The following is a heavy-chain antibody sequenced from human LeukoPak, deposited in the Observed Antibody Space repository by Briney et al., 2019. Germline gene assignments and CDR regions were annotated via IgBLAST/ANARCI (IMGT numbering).Heavy chain of an antibody. CDR1: GYTFTSYD. CDR2: MNPNSGNT. V-gene: IGHV1-8*01. D-gene: IGHD6-19*01. Sequence: ASVTVSCKASGYTFTSYDINWVRQATGQGLEWMGWMNPNSGNTGYAQKFQGRVTMTRNTSISTAYMELSSLRSEDTAVYYCASERSVAGHFDYWGQGTLVTVSS. CDR3: ASERSVAGHFDY. J-gene: IGHJ4*02.